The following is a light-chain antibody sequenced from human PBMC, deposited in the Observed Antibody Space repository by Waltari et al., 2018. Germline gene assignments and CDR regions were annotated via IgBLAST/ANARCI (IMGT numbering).Light chain of an antibody. J-gene: IGLJ2*01. V-gene: IGLV2-23*01. CDR1: SSDVGSYTL. Sequence: QSALTQPASVSGSPGQSITISCPGTSSDVGSYTLVSWYQQHPGKAPKLMIYEGSKRPSGVSNRFSGSKSGNTASLTISGLQAEDEADYYCCSYAGSSTSVVFGGGTKLTVL. CDR3: CSYAGSSTSVV. CDR2: EGS.